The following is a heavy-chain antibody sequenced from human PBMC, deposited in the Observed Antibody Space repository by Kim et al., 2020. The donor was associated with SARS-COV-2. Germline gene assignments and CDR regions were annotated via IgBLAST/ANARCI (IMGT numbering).Heavy chain of an antibody. CDR3: ARDHYDTHGY. CDR1: GFTFSSYA. D-gene: IGHD3-9*01. V-gene: IGHV3-30*04. J-gene: IGHJ4*02. Sequence: GGSLRLSCAASGFTFSSYAMHWVRQAPGKGLEWVAVISYDGSNKYYADSVKGRFTISRDNSKNTLYLQMNSLRAEDTAVYYCARDHYDTHGYWGQGTLVT. CDR2: ISYDGSNK.